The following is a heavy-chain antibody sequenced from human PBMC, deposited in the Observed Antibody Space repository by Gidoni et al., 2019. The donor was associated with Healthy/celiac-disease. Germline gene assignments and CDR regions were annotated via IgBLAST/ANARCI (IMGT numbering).Heavy chain of an antibody. CDR1: GYPCTGYY. Sequence: QVQLVQSGAEVKTPGASVKVSCKASGYPCTGYYMHWVRQAPGQGLEWMGRINPNSGGTNYAQKFQGRVTMTRDTSISTAYRERGRLRSDDTAVYYCARGGGIVYGMDVWGQGTTVTVSS. CDR3: ARGGGIVYGMDV. V-gene: IGHV1-2*06. D-gene: IGHD1-26*01. J-gene: IGHJ6*02. CDR2: INPNSGGT.